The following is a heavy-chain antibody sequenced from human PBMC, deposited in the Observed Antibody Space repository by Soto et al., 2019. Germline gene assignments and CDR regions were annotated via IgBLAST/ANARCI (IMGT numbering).Heavy chain of an antibody. D-gene: IGHD3-9*01. CDR1: GGTFSSYA. CDR3: ARDVGLDYDILTGYYNMDY. J-gene: IGHJ4*02. V-gene: IGHV1-69*13. CDR2: IIPIFGTA. Sequence: ASVKVSCKASGGTFSSYAISWVRQAPGQGLEWMGGIIPIFGTANYAQKFQGRVTITADESTSTAYTELSSLRSEDTAVYYCARDVGLDYDILTGYYNMDYWGQGTLVTVSS.